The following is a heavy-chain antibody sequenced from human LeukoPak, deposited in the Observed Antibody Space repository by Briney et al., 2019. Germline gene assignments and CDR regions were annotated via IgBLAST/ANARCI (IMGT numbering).Heavy chain of an antibody. D-gene: IGHD5-18*01. CDR3: ASGYSYGYDY. CDR1: GGSISSSSYY. V-gene: IGHV4-39*07. CDR2: IYYSGST. Sequence: SETLSLTCTVSGGSISSSSYYWGWIRQPPGKGLEWIGSIYYSGSTYYNPTLKSRVTISVDTSKNQFSLKLSSVTAADTAVYYCASGYSYGYDYWGQGTLVTVSS. J-gene: IGHJ4*02.